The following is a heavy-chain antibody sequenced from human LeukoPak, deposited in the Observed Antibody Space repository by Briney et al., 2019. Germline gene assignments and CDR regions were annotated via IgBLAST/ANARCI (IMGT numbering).Heavy chain of an antibody. Sequence: PGGSLRLSCAASGFTFSSYWMSWVRQAPGKGLEWVANIKQDGSEKYYVDSVKGRFTISRDNAKNSLYLQMNSLRAEDTAVYYCARERFSVATHRGYSYGQKKGYYGMDVWGQGTTVTVSS. V-gene: IGHV3-7*01. J-gene: IGHJ6*02. CDR2: IKQDGSEK. CDR3: ARERFSVATHRGYSYGQKKGYYGMDV. D-gene: IGHD5-18*01. CDR1: GFTFSSYW.